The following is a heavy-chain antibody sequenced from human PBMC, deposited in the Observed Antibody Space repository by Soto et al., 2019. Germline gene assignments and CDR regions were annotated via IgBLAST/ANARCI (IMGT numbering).Heavy chain of an antibody. D-gene: IGHD1-1*01. CDR1: GFPFSTNA. J-gene: IGHJ4*02. Sequence: PGGSLRLSCAASGFPFSTNAMTWVRQAPGKGLEWVLIIGGDSRTTFYADSVKGRFTVSRDNSKNTVYLDMNSLRGEDTAIYYCMKDNNWDDPVWGQGTLVTVSS. CDR3: MKDNNWDDPV. V-gene: IGHV3-23*01. CDR2: IGGDSRTT.